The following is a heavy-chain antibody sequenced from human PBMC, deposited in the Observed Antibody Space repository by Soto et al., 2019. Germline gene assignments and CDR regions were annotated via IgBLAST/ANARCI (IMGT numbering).Heavy chain of an antibody. J-gene: IGHJ6*02. Sequence: GASVKVSCKASGGTFSSYAISWVRQAPGQGLEWMGGIIPIFGTANYAQKFQGRVTITADESTSTAYMELSSLRSEDTAVYYCARSAFLYLDIVVVNGMDVWGQGTTVTVSS. CDR3: ARSAFLYLDIVVVNGMDV. CDR2: IIPIFGTA. D-gene: IGHD2-15*01. V-gene: IGHV1-69*13. CDR1: GGTFSSYA.